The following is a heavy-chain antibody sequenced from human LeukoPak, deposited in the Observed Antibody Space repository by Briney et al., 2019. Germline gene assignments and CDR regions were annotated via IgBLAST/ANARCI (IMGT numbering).Heavy chain of an antibody. V-gene: IGHV3-21*01. Sequence: GGSLRLSCAASGFTFSSYSMNWVRQAPGKGLEWVSSISSSSSYIYYADSVKGRFTISRDNAKNSLYLQMNSLRAEDTAVYYCARDPGRRCFDWPTPTDAFDIWGQGTMVTVSS. CDR1: GFTFSSYS. J-gene: IGHJ3*02. D-gene: IGHD3-9*01. CDR3: ARDPGRRCFDWPTPTDAFDI. CDR2: ISSSSSYI.